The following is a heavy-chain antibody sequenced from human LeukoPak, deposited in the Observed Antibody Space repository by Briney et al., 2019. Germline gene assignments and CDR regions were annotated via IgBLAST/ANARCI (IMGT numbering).Heavy chain of an antibody. CDR3: PSFYWSGGTCTDY. J-gene: IGHJ4*02. D-gene: IGHD2-15*01. Sequence: PGGSLRLSCAASGFTFSNAWMSWVRQAPGKGLEWVGRIKRKTDNGTSDYAAPVKGIFTISRDDAKNKLYLQMHSLQPGDTAVYYCPSFYWSGGTCTDYWGQGTLVTVSS. CDR1: GFTFSNAW. CDR2: IKRKTDNGTS. V-gene: IGHV3-15*01.